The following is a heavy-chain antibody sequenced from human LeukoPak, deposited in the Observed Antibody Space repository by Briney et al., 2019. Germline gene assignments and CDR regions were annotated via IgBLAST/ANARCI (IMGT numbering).Heavy chain of an antibody. Sequence: GGSLRLSCAASGFTVSSNYMSWVRQAPGKGLEWVSVIYSGGSTCYADSVKGRFTISRDNSKNTLYLQMNSLRAEDTAVYYCARDPLTVTTAYFDYWGQGTLVTVSS. J-gene: IGHJ4*02. CDR2: IYSGGST. D-gene: IGHD4-17*01. CDR1: GFTVSSNY. V-gene: IGHV3-66*01. CDR3: ARDPLTVTTAYFDY.